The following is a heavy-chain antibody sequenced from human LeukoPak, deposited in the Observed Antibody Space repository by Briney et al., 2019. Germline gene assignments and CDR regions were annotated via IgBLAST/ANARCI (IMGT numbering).Heavy chain of an antibody. V-gene: IGHV4-4*02. D-gene: IGHD4-17*01. CDR1: GDSISSGTY. CDR3: AFSIGGDYYFDY. J-gene: IGHJ4*02. CDR2: INHSGST. Sequence: SGTLSLTCVVSGDSISSGTYWSWVRQPPGEGLEWIGEINHSGSTNYNPSLKSRVTISVDTSKNQFSLKLSSVTAADTAVYYCAFSIGGDYYFDYWGQGTLVTVSS.